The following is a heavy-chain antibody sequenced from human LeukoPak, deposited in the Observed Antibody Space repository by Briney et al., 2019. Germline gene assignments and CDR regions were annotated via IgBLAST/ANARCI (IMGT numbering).Heavy chain of an antibody. CDR3: ARDQDYSNYLDY. V-gene: IGHV1-69*05. CDR1: GGTFSSYA. D-gene: IGHD4-11*01. J-gene: IGHJ4*02. Sequence: SVKVSCKASGGTFSSYAISWVRQAPGQGLEWMGRIIPIFGTANYAQKLQGRVTITTDESTSTAYMELSSLRSEDTAVYYCARDQDYSNYLDYWGQGTLVTVSS. CDR2: IIPIFGTA.